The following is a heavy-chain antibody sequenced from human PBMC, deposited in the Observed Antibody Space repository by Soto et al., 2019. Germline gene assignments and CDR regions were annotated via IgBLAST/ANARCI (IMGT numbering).Heavy chain of an antibody. D-gene: IGHD3-3*01. V-gene: IGHV3-23*01. CDR1: GLPFSSYA. Sequence: GGSLRLSCTASGLPFSSYALSWVRQAPGSGPEWVSAISGSGGSTYYADSVKGRFTISRDNSKNSLYLQMNSLRAEDTAVYYCARILEGFDEWGQGTLVTVSS. J-gene: IGHJ4*02. CDR3: ARILEGFDE. CDR2: ISGSGGST.